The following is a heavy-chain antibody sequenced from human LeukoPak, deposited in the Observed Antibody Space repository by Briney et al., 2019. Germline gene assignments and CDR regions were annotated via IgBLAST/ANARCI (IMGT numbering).Heavy chain of an antibody. V-gene: IGHV3-23*01. D-gene: IGHD6-19*01. CDR3: AGGSSGWYSDY. J-gene: IGHJ4*02. Sequence: GGSLRLSCAASGFTFSSFGMNWVRQAPGKGLEWVSATSGRGVNTYYADSVKGRFTISRDNSKNTLYLQMNSLRAEDTAVYYCAGGSSGWYSDYWGQGTLVTVSS. CDR1: GFTFSSFG. CDR2: TSGRGVNT.